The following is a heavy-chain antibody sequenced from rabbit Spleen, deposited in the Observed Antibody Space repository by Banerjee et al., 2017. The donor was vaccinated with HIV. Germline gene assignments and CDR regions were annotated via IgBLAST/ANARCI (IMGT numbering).Heavy chain of an antibody. D-gene: IGHD8-1*01. V-gene: IGHV1S40*01. CDR1: GFSFSSYW. Sequence: QSLEESGGDLVKPGASLTLTCTASGFSFSSYWMCWVRQAPGKGLEWIACIWTGSSGSTYYGSWAKGRFTISKTSSTTVTLQMTSLAAADTATYFCARDTGSSFSSYGMDLWGPGTLVTVS. J-gene: IGHJ6*01. CDR2: IWTGSSGST. CDR3: ARDTGSSFSSYGMDL.